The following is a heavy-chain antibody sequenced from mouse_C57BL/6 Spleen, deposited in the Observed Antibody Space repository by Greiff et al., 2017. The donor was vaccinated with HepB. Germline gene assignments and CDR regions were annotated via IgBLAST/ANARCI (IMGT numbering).Heavy chain of an antibody. V-gene: IGHV1-4*01. Sequence: QVQLQQSGAELARPGASVKMSCKASGYTFTSYTMHWVKQRPGQGLEWIGYINPSSGYTKYNQKFKDKATLTADKSSSTAYMQLSSLTSEDSAVYYCARSDGIREWFAYWGQGTLVTVSA. CDR3: ARSDGIREWFAY. J-gene: IGHJ3*01. D-gene: IGHD2-3*01. CDR2: INPSSGYT. CDR1: GYTFTSYT.